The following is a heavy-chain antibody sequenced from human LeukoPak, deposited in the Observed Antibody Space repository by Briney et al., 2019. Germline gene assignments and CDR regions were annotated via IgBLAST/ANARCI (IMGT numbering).Heavy chain of an antibody. CDR3: ARALYNFDSSGGFGAFDI. CDR1: GFTFSSYA. V-gene: IGHV3-30-3*01. J-gene: IGHJ3*02. Sequence: GGSLRLSCAASGFTFSSYAMHWVRQAPGKGLEWVAVISYDGSNKYYADSVKGRFTISRDNSKNTLYLQMNGLRAEDTAVYYCARALYNFDSSGGFGAFDIWGQGTMVTVSS. D-gene: IGHD3-22*01. CDR2: ISYDGSNK.